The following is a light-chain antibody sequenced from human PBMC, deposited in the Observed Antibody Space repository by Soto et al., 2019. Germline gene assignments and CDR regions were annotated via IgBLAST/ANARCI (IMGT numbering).Light chain of an antibody. CDR2: DVS. J-gene: IGLJ2*01. Sequence: QSALTQPASVSGSPGQSITISCTGTSSDVGGYDYVSWYQQHPGKVPKLMIYDVSNRPSGVSNRFSGSKSGNTASLTISGLQAEDEAYYYCSSYTSSNSVVFGGGTKLTVL. CDR1: SSDVGGYDY. V-gene: IGLV2-14*01. CDR3: SSYTSSNSVV.